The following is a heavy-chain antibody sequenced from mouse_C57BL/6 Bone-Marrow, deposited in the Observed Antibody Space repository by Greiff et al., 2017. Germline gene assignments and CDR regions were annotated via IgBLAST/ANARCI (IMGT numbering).Heavy chain of an antibody. CDR1: GYSITSGYY. CDR3: ARSRWLLLAWFAY. V-gene: IGHV3-6*01. CDR2: ISYDGSN. Sequence: EVKLMESGPGLVKPSQSLSLTCSVTGYSITSGYYWNWIRQFPGNKLEWMGYISYDGSNNYNPSLKNRISITRDTSKNQFFLKLNSVTTEDTATYYCARSRWLLLAWFAYWGQGTLVTVSA. J-gene: IGHJ3*01. D-gene: IGHD2-3*01.